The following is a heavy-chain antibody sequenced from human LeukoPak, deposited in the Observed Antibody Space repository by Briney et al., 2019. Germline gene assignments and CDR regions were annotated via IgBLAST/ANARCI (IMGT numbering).Heavy chain of an antibody. CDR2: INDSGST. CDR3: ARVIDYDISGYYLGY. D-gene: IGHD3-22*01. V-gene: IGHV4-34*01. J-gene: IGHJ4*02. Sequence: SETLSLTCVVYGGSFSGYYWSWIRQPPGKGLEWIGEINDSGSTSCSPSLKSRVSISVDTSKNQFSLKLSSVTAADTAVYYCARVIDYDISGYYLGYWGQGNRVTVSS. CDR1: GGSFSGYY.